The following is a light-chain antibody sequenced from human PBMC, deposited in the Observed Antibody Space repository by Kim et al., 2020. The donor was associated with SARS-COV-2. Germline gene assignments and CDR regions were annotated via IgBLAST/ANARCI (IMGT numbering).Light chain of an antibody. CDR3: QHYGTSPLA. CDR2: HAS. CDR1: RAVSRSD. J-gene: IGKJ4*01. V-gene: IGKV3-20*01. Sequence: LSRGGRATRCGRASRAVSRSDLAWYQQKLGQAPTLLIYHASSRASGIPDRFSGSGSGTDFTLTINRLQPEDFAVYFCQHYGTSPLAFGGGTKLEI.